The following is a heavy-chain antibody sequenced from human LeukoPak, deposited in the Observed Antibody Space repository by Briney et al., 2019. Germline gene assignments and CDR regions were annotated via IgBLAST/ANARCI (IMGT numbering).Heavy chain of an antibody. V-gene: IGHV3-23*01. J-gene: IGHJ3*02. CDR3: AKDLEWGRYYYDSSGYYSDAFDI. Sequence: PGGTLRLSCAASGFTFSSYGMSWVRQAPGKGLEWVSAISGSGGSTYYADSAKGRFTISRDNSKNTLYLQMNSLRAEDTAVYYCAKDLEWGRYYYDSSGYYSDAFDIWGQGTMVTVSS. CDR1: GFTFSSYG. CDR2: ISGSGGST. D-gene: IGHD3-22*01.